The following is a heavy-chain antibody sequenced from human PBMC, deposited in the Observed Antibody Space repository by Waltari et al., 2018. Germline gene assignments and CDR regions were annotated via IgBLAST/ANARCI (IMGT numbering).Heavy chain of an antibody. CDR2: IYLSGST. CDR1: GYSISSAYY. J-gene: IGHJ5*02. Sequence: QVQLQESGPGLVKPSETLSLSCAVSGYSISSAYYWGWIRQPPGKGREWSGSIYLSGSTSYNPSRKIRVTISVDTSKNQFSLKLSSVTAADTAVYYCARGDSGSYPNWFDPWGQGTLVTVSS. CDR3: ARGDSGSYPNWFDP. V-gene: IGHV4-38-2*01. D-gene: IGHD1-26*01.